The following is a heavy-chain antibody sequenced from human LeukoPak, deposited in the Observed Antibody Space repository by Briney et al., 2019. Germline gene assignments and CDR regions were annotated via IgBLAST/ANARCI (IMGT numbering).Heavy chain of an antibody. CDR2: IYYSGST. Sequence: SETLSLTCTVSGGSISSSSYYWGWIRQPPGKGLEWIGSIYYSGSTYYNPSLKSRVTISVDTSKNQFSLKLSSVTAADTAVYYCARQQGRLWFGVLYAFDIWGQGTMVTVSS. V-gene: IGHV4-39*01. D-gene: IGHD3-10*01. CDR1: GGSISSSSYY. J-gene: IGHJ3*02. CDR3: ARQQGRLWFGVLYAFDI.